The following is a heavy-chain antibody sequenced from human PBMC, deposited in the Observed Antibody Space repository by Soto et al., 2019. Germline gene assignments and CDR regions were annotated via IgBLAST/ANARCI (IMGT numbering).Heavy chain of an antibody. Sequence: PAGSLTLTCAASGFTFSSYAMSWVRQAPRKGLEWVSAISGSGGSTYYAHSVKGRFTISRDNSKNKLYLQMNSLRAADTAVYYCEKVRFVVVTASFDYWGQGTLVTVSS. CDR1: GFTFSSYA. V-gene: IGHV3-23*01. CDR2: ISGSGGST. CDR3: EKVRFVVVTASFDY. D-gene: IGHD2-21*02. J-gene: IGHJ4*01.